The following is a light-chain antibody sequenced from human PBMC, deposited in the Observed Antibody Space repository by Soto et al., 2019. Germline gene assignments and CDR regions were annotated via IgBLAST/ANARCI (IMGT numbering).Light chain of an antibody. Sequence: EIVLTQSPATLSLSPAERATLSSRASQSVSSYLAWYQQKPGQAPRLLIYDASNRATGIAARFSGSGSGTDFTLTISSLEPEDFAVYYCQQRSNWPLTFGQGTRLEIK. CDR1: QSVSSY. CDR2: DAS. J-gene: IGKJ5*01. V-gene: IGKV3-11*01. CDR3: QQRSNWPLT.